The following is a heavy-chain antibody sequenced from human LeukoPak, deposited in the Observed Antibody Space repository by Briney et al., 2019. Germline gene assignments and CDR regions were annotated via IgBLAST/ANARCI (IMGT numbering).Heavy chain of an antibody. D-gene: IGHD6-13*01. CDR3: AKDGGTGYSSSWYFGT. CDR1: GFNFDDYT. J-gene: IGHJ5*02. CDR2: ISWDGGST. V-gene: IGHV3-43*01. Sequence: GGSLRLSCAASGFNFDDYTMHWVRQAPGKGLEWVSLISWDGGSTYYADSVKGRFTISRDNSKNSLYLQMNSLRTEDTALYYCAKDGGTGYSSSWYFGTWGQGTLVIVSS.